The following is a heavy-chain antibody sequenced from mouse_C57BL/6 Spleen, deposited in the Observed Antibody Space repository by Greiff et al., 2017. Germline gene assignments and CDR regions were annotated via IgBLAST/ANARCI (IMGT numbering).Heavy chain of an antibody. CDR3: ARLYYYGSSSYYYAMDY. V-gene: IGHV1-61*01. D-gene: IGHD1-1*01. J-gene: IGHJ4*01. CDR2: IYPSDSET. CDR1: GYTFTSYW. Sequence: QVQLQQPGAELVRPGSSVKLSCKASGYTFTSYWMDWVKQRPGQGLEWIGNIYPSDSETHYNQKFKDKATLTVDKSSSTAYMQLSSLTSEDSAVYYCARLYYYGSSSYYYAMDYWGQGTSVTVSS.